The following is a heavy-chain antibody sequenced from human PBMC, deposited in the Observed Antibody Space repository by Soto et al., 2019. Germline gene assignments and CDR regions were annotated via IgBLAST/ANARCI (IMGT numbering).Heavy chain of an antibody. Sequence: QVHLVQSGAAVKKPGASVKVSCKASGYTFANYYVHWVRQAPGQGLEWLAMIDPTGGRTTCAQKFQDRGTVTRDTSTSTVYMELSSLRSKDTALYYCARELQFPHQEAGMDVWGQGTTVTVSS. D-gene: IGHD2-15*01. V-gene: IGHV1-46*01. CDR2: IDPTGGRT. CDR3: ARELQFPHQEAGMDV. J-gene: IGHJ6*02. CDR1: GYTFANYY.